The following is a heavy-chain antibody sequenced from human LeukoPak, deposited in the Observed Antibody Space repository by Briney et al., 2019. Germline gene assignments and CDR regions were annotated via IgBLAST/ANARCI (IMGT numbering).Heavy chain of an antibody. CDR1: GFTFSSYA. CDR2: ISYDGSNK. V-gene: IGHV3-30-3*01. CDR3: ARGGLPAAMPYDAFDI. Sequence: GGSLRLSCAASGFTFSSYAMHWVRQAPGKGLEWVAVISYDGSNKYYADSVKGRFTISRDNSKNTLYLQMNSLRAEDTAVYYCARGGLPAAMPYDAFDIWGQGTMVTVSS. D-gene: IGHD2-2*01. J-gene: IGHJ3*02.